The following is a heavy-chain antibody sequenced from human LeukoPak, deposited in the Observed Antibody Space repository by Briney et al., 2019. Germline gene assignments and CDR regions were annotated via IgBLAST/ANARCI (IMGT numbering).Heavy chain of an antibody. CDR1: GFTFSSYA. D-gene: IGHD3-10*01. J-gene: IGHJ4*02. Sequence: GGSLRLSCAASGFTFSSYAMSWVRQAPGKGLEWVSAISGSGGSTYYADSVKGRFTISRDNSKNTLYLQMNSLRAEDTAVYYCAKVSMDGSGSYYYIDYWGQGTLVTVSS. CDR3: AKVSMDGSGSYYYIDY. V-gene: IGHV3-23*01. CDR2: ISGSGGST.